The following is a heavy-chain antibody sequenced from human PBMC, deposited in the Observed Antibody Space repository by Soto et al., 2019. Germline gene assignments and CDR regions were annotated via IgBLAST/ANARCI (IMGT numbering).Heavy chain of an antibody. CDR1: GGTFSSYS. CDR2: IIPIFGTA. Sequence: SVKVSCKPSGGTFSSYSISWVRRAPGQGLEWMGGIIPIFGTANYAQKFQGRVTITADESTSTAYMELSSLRSEDTAVYYCAARDGYNYRSAFDIWGQGTMVTVSS. V-gene: IGHV1-69*13. CDR3: AARDGYNYRSAFDI. J-gene: IGHJ3*02. D-gene: IGHD5-12*01.